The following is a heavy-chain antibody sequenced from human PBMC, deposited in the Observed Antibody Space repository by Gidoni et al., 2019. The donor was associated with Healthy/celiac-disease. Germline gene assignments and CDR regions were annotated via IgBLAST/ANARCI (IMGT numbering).Heavy chain of an antibody. Sequence: QVQLVESGGGVVQPGRSLRLSCAASGFTFSRYAMYWVRQAPGKGLEWVAVLWSDGSNEYYADTVKGRFTISRDNSKNSLFLQMNTLRAEDTAVYYCARIYCRGDSCYRDAFDIWGQGTMVTVSS. D-gene: IGHD2-15*01. CDR2: LWSDGSNE. CDR3: ARIYCRGDSCYRDAFDI. V-gene: IGHV3-33*01. J-gene: IGHJ3*02. CDR1: GFTFSRYA.